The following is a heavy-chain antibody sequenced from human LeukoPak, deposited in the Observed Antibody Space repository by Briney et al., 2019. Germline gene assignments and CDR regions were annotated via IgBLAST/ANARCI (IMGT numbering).Heavy chain of an antibody. CDR3: ARDRVLLFHAFDI. J-gene: IGHJ3*02. D-gene: IGHD3-10*01. CDR2: ISSSSYI. V-gene: IGHV3-21*01. CDR1: GFTFSSYS. Sequence: GGSLRLSCAASGFTFSSYSMNWVRQAPGKGLEWVSSISSSSYIYYADSVKGRFTISRDNAKNSLYLQMNSLRAEDTAVYYCARDRVLLFHAFDIWGQGTMVTVSS.